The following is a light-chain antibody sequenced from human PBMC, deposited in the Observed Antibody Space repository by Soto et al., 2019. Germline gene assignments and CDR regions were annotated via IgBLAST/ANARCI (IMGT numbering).Light chain of an antibody. CDR2: EVN. V-gene: IGLV2-14*01. CDR3: QSYDSSLSGVV. Sequence: QSVLTQPASVSGSPGQSITISCTGTSSDVGRYNYVSWYQKHPGKAPKLMIFEVNTRPSGISNRFSGSKSGNTASLTISGLQAEDEADYYCQSYDSSLSGVVFGGGTKLTVL. CDR1: SSDVGRYNY. J-gene: IGLJ2*01.